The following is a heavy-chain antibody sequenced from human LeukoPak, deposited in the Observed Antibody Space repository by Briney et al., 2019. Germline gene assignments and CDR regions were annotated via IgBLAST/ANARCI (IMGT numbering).Heavy chain of an antibody. V-gene: IGHV3-23*01. D-gene: IGHD2-15*01. CDR3: AKGGALLVVVAAPTNWFDP. J-gene: IGHJ5*02. Sequence: GGSLRLSCAASGFTFDDYAMSWVRQAPGKGLEWVSAITGSGGSTYYADSVRGRFTISRDNSKNTLYLQMNSLRAGDTAVYYCAKGGALLVVVAAPTNWFDPWGQGTLVTVSS. CDR1: GFTFDDYA. CDR2: ITGSGGST.